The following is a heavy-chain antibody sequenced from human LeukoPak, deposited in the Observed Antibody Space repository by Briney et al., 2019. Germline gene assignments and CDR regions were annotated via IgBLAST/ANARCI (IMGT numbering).Heavy chain of an antibody. Sequence: GGSLRLSCAASGFTFSDYYMSWVRQAPGKGLEWVGRFKSKTDGVTADYAAPVEGRFTISRDNSKNTIYLQMNSLKTEDTAVYYCTTSAYWGQGTLVTVSS. CDR1: GFTFSDYY. V-gene: IGHV3-15*01. J-gene: IGHJ4*02. CDR3: TTSAY. CDR2: FKSKTDGVTA.